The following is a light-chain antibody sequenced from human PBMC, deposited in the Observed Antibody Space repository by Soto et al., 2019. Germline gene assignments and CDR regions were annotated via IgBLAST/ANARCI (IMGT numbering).Light chain of an antibody. CDR1: SSNIGNNY. CDR2: DNN. J-gene: IGLJ3*02. CDR3: ATRDSSVSAWL. Sequence: QAVVTQPPSVSAAPGQKVTISCSGSSSNIGNNYVSWYQHLPGTVPRLLIYDNNKRPSGIPDRFSGSKSGTSATLGITRLQTGDEADYYCATRDSSVSAWLFGEGTKLTVL. V-gene: IGLV1-51*01.